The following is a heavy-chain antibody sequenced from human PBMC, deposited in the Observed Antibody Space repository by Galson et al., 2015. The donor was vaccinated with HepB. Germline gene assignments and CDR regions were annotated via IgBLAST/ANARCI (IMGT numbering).Heavy chain of an antibody. J-gene: IGHJ4*02. CDR1: GFTFSSYS. D-gene: IGHD1-26*01. Sequence: SLRLSCAASGFTFSSYSMNWVRQAPGKGLEWVGRTRNKANSYTTEYAASVKGRFTISRDDSKNSLYLQMNSLKTEDTAVYYCARVVGAGGIDYWGQGTLVTVSS. CDR3: ARVVGAGGIDY. CDR2: TRNKANSYTT. V-gene: IGHV3-72*01.